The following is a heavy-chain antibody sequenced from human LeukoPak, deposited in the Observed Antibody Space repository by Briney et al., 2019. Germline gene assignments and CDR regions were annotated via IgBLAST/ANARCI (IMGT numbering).Heavy chain of an antibody. CDR2: ISGSGGST. Sequence: GGSLRLSCAASGFTFSSYAMSWVRQAPGKGLERVSAISGSGGSTYYADSVKGRFTISRDNSKNTLYLQMNSLRAEDTAVYYCAKVWVRNWNPYDSQYYFDYWGQGTLVTVSS. CDR3: AKVWVRNWNPYDSQYYFDY. D-gene: IGHD1-1*01. V-gene: IGHV3-23*01. CDR1: GFTFSSYA. J-gene: IGHJ4*02.